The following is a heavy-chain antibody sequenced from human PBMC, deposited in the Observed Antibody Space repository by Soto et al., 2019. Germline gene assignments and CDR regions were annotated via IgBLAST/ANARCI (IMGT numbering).Heavy chain of an antibody. CDR3: ARHLAYYYGSRSFAVYYYEWTS. CDR1: GGSISSGDYK. Sequence: PSETLSLTCTVSGGSISSGDYKWSWIRQPPGKGLEWIGYIYYSGYTYNNPSLKSRVTISVDTSKNQFSLKLSSVTAADTAVYYCARHLAYYYGSRSFAVYYYEWTSGAKGSRSPSP. V-gene: IGHV4-30-4*01. J-gene: IGHJ6*02. CDR2: IYYSGYT. D-gene: IGHD3-10*01.